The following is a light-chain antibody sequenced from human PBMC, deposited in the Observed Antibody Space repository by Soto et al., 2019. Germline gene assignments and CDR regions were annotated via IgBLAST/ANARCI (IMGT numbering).Light chain of an antibody. CDR1: SSDVGDYNY. V-gene: IGLV2-14*01. CDR2: EVN. J-gene: IGLJ1*01. CDR3: SSYTRSNTYV. Sequence: QSALTQPASVSGSPGQSITISCTGTSSDVGDYNYVSWYQQHPGKAPKLIIYEVNNRPSGVSNRFSGSKSGDTASLTISGLQAEDAADYYCSSYTRSNTYVFGTGTKLTVL.